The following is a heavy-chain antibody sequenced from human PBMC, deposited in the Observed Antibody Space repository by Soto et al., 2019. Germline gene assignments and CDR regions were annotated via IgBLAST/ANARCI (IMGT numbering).Heavy chain of an antibody. J-gene: IGHJ6*02. CDR2: IKPSSGRT. CDR3: ARDHNFGFILYAMDA. D-gene: IGHD2-15*01. V-gene: IGHV1-46*01. CDR1: GYTFTSYS. Sequence: GASVKVSCKASGYTFTSYSMHWVRQAPGQGLEWLGIIKPSSGRTSYAQNFQGRVTMTSDTSTSIVYMEMSSLKSEDTAVYYCARDHNFGFILYAMDAWGQGTTVTVSS.